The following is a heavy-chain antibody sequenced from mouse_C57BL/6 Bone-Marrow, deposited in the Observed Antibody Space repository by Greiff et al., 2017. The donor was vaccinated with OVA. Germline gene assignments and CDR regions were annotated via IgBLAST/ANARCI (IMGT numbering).Heavy chain of an antibody. CDR3: ARRGELRLRGGYYFDY. Sequence: QVQLQQPGAELVRPGSSVKLSCKASGYTFTSYWMHWVKQRPIQGLEWIGNIDPSDSETHYNQKFKDKATLTVDKSSSTAYMQLSSLTSEDSAVYYGARRGELRLRGGYYFDYWGQGTTLTVSS. CDR1: GYTFTSYW. V-gene: IGHV1-52*01. CDR2: IDPSDSET. J-gene: IGHJ2*01. D-gene: IGHD3-2*02.